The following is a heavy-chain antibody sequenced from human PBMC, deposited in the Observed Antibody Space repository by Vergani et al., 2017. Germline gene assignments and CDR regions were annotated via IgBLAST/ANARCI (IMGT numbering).Heavy chain of an antibody. CDR3: AKDAITMFPGGDAFDI. CDR2: ISGSVGST. D-gene: IGHD3-10*02. V-gene: IGHV3-23*01. J-gene: IGHJ3*02. CDR1: GFTFSSYA. Sequence: EVQRLESGGGLVQPGGSLRLSCAASGFTFSSYAMSWVRQAPGKGLEWVSAISGSVGSTYYAESVKGRFTISRDNSKNTLYLQMNSQRAEDTAVYYWAKDAITMFPGGDAFDIWGQGTMVTVSS.